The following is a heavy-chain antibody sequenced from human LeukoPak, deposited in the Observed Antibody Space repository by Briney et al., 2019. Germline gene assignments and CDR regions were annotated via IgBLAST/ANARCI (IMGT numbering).Heavy chain of an antibody. V-gene: IGHV3-48*04. CDR3: ARAMGSITRVRGVNRGGWGFDP. Sequence: GGSLRLSCAASGLTFSSYSMNWVRQAPGKGLEWVSFISSLSGTRDYADSVRGRFTISRDNAKNSLYLQMNSLRAEDTAVYYCARAMGSITRVRGVNRGGWGFDPWGQGTLVTVSS. CDR1: GLTFSSYS. D-gene: IGHD3-10*01. J-gene: IGHJ5*02. CDR2: ISSLSGTR.